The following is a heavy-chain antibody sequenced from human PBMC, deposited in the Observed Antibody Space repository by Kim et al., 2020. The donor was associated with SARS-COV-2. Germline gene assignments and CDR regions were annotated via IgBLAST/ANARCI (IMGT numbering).Heavy chain of an antibody. Sequence: SETLSLTCTVSGGSISSGSYYWSWIRQPAGKGLEWIGRIYTSGSTNYNPSLKSRVTISVDTSKNQFSLKLSSVTAADTAVYYCARDPQLWPNWFDPWGQGTLVTVSS. CDR1: GGSISSGSYY. J-gene: IGHJ5*02. CDR2: IYTSGST. V-gene: IGHV4-61*02. CDR3: ARDPQLWPNWFDP. D-gene: IGHD5-18*01.